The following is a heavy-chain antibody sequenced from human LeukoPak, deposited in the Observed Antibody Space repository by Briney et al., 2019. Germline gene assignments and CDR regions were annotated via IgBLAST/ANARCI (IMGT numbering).Heavy chain of an antibody. CDR2: IYYSGST. CDR1: GGSFSSYY. Sequence: PSETLSLTCALYGGSFSSYYWNWIRQPPGKGLEWIGYIYYSGSTNYNPSLKSRVTISVDTSKNQFSLKLNSMTAADTAMYYCARVGFHSSGYYFLGNGNWGQGTLVTVSS. D-gene: IGHD3-22*01. V-gene: IGHV4-59*01. J-gene: IGHJ4*02. CDR3: ARVGFHSSGYYFLGNGN.